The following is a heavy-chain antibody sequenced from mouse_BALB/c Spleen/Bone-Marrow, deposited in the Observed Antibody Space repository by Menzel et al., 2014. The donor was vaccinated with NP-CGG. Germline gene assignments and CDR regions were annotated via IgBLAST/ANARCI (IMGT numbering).Heavy chain of an antibody. CDR1: GFTFSSYT. D-gene: IGHD1-1*01. CDR3: IRDHRPTGLTTNGFDY. CDR2: ISSGGSYT. J-gene: IGHJ2*01. V-gene: IGHV5-6-4*01. Sequence: EVKLVESGGGLVKPGGSLKLSCAASGFTFSSYTMSWVRQTPEKRLEWVATISSGGSYTYYPDSVKGRFTISRDNADNTLYLQMSNLSSEDTDMYFFIRDHRPTGLTTNGFDYWGQGTTLTVSA.